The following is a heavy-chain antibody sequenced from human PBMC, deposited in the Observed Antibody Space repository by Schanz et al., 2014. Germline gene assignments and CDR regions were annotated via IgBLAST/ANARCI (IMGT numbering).Heavy chain of an antibody. V-gene: IGHV3-7*01. CDR1: GFSFSNYW. CDR2: IKQDGSEK. J-gene: IGHJ6*02. Sequence: VQLVESGGGVVQPGGSLRLSCAASGFSFSNYWMSWVRQAPGKGLEWVANIKQDGSEKYYVDSVKGRFTISRDNAKKSLYLRMNSLRAEDTAVYYCARDMTSMGESGFYYYGMDVWGQGTTATVSS. CDR3: ARDMTSMGESGFYYYGMDV. D-gene: IGHD1-26*01.